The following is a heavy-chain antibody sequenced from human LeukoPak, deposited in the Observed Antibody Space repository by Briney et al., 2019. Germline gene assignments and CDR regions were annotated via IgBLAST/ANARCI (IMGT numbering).Heavy chain of an antibody. Sequence: SVKVSCKASGGTFSSYAISWVRQAPGQGLEWMGGIIPIFGTANYAQKFQGRVTITADESTSTAYMELRSLRSEDTAVYYCARRSSGWYTLDYWGQGTLVTVSS. V-gene: IGHV1-69*01. CDR3: ARRSSGWYTLDY. CDR1: GGTFSSYA. CDR2: IIPIFGTA. D-gene: IGHD6-19*01. J-gene: IGHJ4*02.